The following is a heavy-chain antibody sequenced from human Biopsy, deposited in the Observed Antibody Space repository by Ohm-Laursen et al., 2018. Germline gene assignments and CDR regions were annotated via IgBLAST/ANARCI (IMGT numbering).Heavy chain of an antibody. Sequence: SVKASCKAPAGTFSNSGVNWVRQAPGQGLEWLGGNIPILGTGNYAHKFQDRVTVAADTSTSTATMELRSLRSDDTAVYYCATKLTGYFHHWGQGILVIVSS. D-gene: IGHD3-9*01. V-gene: IGHV1-69*06. CDR1: AGTFSNSG. CDR2: NIPILGTG. J-gene: IGHJ1*01. CDR3: ATKLTGYFHH.